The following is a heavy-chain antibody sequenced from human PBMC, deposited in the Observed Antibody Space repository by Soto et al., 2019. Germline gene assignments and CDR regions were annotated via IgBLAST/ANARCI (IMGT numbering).Heavy chain of an antibody. Sequence: QVQLVESGGGVVQPGRSLRLSCAASGFTFSSSGMHWVRQAPGKGLEWVADISYDGSNKFYADCVKGRFTISRDNSKNTLYLQMHSLRAEDTAVYYCAKGHSRGWYHFDSWGQGTLVTVSS. CDR1: GFTFSSSG. J-gene: IGHJ4*02. CDR2: ISYDGSNK. D-gene: IGHD6-19*01. CDR3: AKGHSRGWYHFDS. V-gene: IGHV3-30*19.